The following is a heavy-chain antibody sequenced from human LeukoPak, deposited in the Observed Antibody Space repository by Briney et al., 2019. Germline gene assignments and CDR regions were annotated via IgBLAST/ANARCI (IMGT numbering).Heavy chain of an antibody. Sequence: GSSVKVSCKASGYTFTGYYIHWVRQAPGKGLEGMGWINPNSGGTNYAQKFQGRVTMTRDTSISTAYLELSRLRSEDTAVYYCAGAHSSGAPNYWGKGTLVTVS. CDR1: GYTFTGYY. J-gene: IGHJ4*02. CDR3: AGAHSSGAPNY. D-gene: IGHD6-19*01. V-gene: IGHV1-2*02. CDR2: INPNSGGT.